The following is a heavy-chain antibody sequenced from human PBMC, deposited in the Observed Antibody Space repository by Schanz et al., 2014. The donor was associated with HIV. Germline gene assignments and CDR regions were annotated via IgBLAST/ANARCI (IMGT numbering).Heavy chain of an antibody. CDR1: GGSFSGSY. Sequence: QVQLQQWGAGLLKPSGTLSLTCAVYGGSFSGSYWNWIRQPPGKGLEGIGYIYYSGSTNYNPSLKSRVTISVDTSKNQLSLKLSSVTAADTAVYYCARDPVLVGLDVWGQGTTVTVSS. CDR3: ARDPVLVGLDV. J-gene: IGHJ6*02. D-gene: IGHD6-6*01. CDR2: IYYSGST. V-gene: IGHV4-34*11.